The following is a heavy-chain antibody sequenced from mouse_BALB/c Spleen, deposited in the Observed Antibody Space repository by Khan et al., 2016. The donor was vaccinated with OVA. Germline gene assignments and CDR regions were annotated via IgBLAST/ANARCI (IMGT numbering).Heavy chain of an antibody. J-gene: IGHJ3*01. CDR2: ISSGGDYT. CDR1: GFTFSSYS. Sequence: EVELVESGGDLVKPGGSLKLSCAASGFTFSSYSMSWVRQTPDKRLEWVASISSGGDYTYYPDSVKGRFTISRDNAKNTLYLQMSDLKSKDTAMYYGADHVTGSFAYWGQGTLVTVSA. CDR3: ADHVTGSFAY. D-gene: IGHD4-1*01. V-gene: IGHV5-6*01.